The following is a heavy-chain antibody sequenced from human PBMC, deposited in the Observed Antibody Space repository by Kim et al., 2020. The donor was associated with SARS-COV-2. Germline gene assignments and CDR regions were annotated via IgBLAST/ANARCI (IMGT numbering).Heavy chain of an antibody. CDR2: AYYIGNT. V-gene: IGHV4-39*01. Sequence: SETLSLTCTVSGGSLSSSSYYWGWIRQPPGKGLEWIGTAYYIGNTCYNPSLKSRVTISVDTSKTQFSLKLGSVTAADTAVYYCARPQGYSSGWYVAFYYYYMDVWGKGTPVTVSS. J-gene: IGHJ6*03. CDR1: GGSLSSSSYY. CDR3: ARPQGYSSGWYVAFYYYYMDV. D-gene: IGHD6-19*01.